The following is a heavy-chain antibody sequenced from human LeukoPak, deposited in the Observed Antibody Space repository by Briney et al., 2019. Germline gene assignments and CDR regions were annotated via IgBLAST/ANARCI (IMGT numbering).Heavy chain of an antibody. CDR3: AGALGGCSGGSCPG. V-gene: IGHV1-2*02. Sequence: GASVKVSCKASGYTFTCYYMHWVRQAPGQGLEWMGWINPNSGGTNYAQKFQGRVTMTRDTSISTAYMELSRLRSDDTAVCYCAGALGGCSGGSCPGWGQGTLITVSS. D-gene: IGHD2-15*01. CDR1: GYTFTCYY. CDR2: INPNSGGT. J-gene: IGHJ4*02.